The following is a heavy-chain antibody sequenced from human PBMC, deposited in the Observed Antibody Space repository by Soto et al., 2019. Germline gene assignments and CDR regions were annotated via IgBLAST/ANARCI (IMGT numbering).Heavy chain of an antibody. Sequence: EVQLVESGGGLVQPGRSLRLSCAASGFTFDDFAMHWVRQAPGKGLGWVSGISWNSAMIGYADSVKGRFTISRDNAKNSLYLQMNSLRPEDTALYFCAKDNRADRGAFDYWGQGTLVSVFS. J-gene: IGHJ4*02. CDR1: GFTFDDFA. CDR3: AKDNRADRGAFDY. CDR2: ISWNSAMI. V-gene: IGHV3-9*01. D-gene: IGHD3-10*01.